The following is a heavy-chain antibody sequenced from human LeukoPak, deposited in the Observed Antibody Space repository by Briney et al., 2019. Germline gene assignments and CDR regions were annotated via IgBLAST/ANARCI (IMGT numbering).Heavy chain of an antibody. Sequence: SVKVSCKASGGTYSSYAINWVRQAPGQGLEWMGGIVPMSATATYAQKFQGRVTITTDESTNTAYMELSSLRSEDTAVYFCATYGGNSAEYFQHWGQGTLVTVSS. CDR2: IVPMSATA. V-gene: IGHV1-69*05. J-gene: IGHJ1*01. CDR3: ATYGGNSAEYFQH. D-gene: IGHD4-23*01. CDR1: GGTYSSYA.